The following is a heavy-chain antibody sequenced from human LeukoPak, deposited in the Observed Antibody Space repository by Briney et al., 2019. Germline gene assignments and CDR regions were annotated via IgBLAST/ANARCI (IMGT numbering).Heavy chain of an antibody. V-gene: IGHV4-61*02. CDR1: GGSISSGTYY. Sequence: SETLSLTCTVSGGSISSGTYYWYWIRQPAGKGLEWIGRIYTSGITNYNPSLKSRVTISVDTSKNQFSLKLSSVTAADTAVYYCARVKGGSGWLFDYWGQGTLVTVSS. J-gene: IGHJ4*02. D-gene: IGHD6-19*01. CDR2: IYTSGIT. CDR3: ARVKGGSGWLFDY.